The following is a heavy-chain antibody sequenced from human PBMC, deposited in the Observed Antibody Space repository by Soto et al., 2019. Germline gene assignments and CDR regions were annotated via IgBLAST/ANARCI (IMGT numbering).Heavy chain of an antibody. D-gene: IGHD3-10*01. Sequence: QVQLQQWGAGLLKPSETLSLSCAVYGGSFSGYYWSWIRQPPGKGLVWIGEINHSGSTHYNPSLKRGFTISVNSSRNQFSLKLSDVTAADTDVYYCGRGGRAYGSGSYFWSFDYWGQGTLVTVSS. V-gene: IGHV4-34*01. CDR2: INHSGST. CDR1: GGSFSGYY. J-gene: IGHJ4*02. CDR3: GRGGRAYGSGSYFWSFDY.